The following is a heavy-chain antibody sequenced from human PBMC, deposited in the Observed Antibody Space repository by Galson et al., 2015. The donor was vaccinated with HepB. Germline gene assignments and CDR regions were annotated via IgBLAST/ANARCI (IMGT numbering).Heavy chain of an antibody. CDR2: ISWNSATT. V-gene: IGHV3-9*01. CDR1: GFTFDDYA. J-gene: IGHJ4*02. D-gene: IGHD2-8*02. Sequence: SLRLSCAASGFTFDDYAMHWARQAPGKGLEWVSGISWNSATTGYADSVKGRFTISRDNATNSLYLQMNSLRAEDTALYYCAKDQLPDIALGVTGIDYWGQGTLVTVSS. CDR3: AKDQLPDIALGVTGIDY.